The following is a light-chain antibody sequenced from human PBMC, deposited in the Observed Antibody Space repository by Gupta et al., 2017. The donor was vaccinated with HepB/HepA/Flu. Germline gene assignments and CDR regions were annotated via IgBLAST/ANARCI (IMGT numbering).Light chain of an antibody. V-gene: IGKV4-1*01. CDR2: WAS. J-gene: IGKJ4*01. CDR1: QNGLYNSNNKSY. Sequence: DIVMTQSPDSLAVSLGERATINCKSSQNGLYNSNNKSYLAWYQQKPGQPPTLLIYWASTRESGVPDSFSGRGSGTDFTLTISSRQAEDVAVYYCQQEDSTPNTFGGGTKVEIK. CDR3: QQEDSTPNT.